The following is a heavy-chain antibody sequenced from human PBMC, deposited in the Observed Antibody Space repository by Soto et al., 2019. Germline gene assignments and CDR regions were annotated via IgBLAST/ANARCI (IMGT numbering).Heavy chain of an antibody. Sequence: SVKVSCKASGGTFSSYAISWVRQAPGQGLEWMGGIIPIFGTANYAQKFQGRVTITADESTSTAYMELSSLRSEDTAVYYCARTIQLWSQREYYFDYWGQGTLVTVSS. CDR2: IIPIFGTA. V-gene: IGHV1-69*13. CDR1: GGTFSSYA. J-gene: IGHJ4*02. D-gene: IGHD5-18*01. CDR3: ARTIQLWSQREYYFDY.